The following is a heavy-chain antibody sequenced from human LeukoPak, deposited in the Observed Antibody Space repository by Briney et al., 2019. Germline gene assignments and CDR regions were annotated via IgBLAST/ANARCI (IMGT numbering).Heavy chain of an antibody. V-gene: IGHV4-4*02. D-gene: IGHD2-2*01. CDR3: ARDKDIVVVPAAVYYYMDV. CDR1: GGSISSSNW. J-gene: IGHJ6*03. CDR2: IYHSGST. Sequence: PSETLSLTCAVSGGSISSSNWWSWVRQPPGKGLEWIGEIYHSGSTNYNPSLKSRVTMSVDTSKNQFSLKLSSVTAADTAVYYCARDKDIVVVPAAVYYYMDVWGKGTTVTVSS.